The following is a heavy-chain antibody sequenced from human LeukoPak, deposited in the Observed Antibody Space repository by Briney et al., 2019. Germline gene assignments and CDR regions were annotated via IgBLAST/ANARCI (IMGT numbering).Heavy chain of an antibody. V-gene: IGHV4-61*02. J-gene: IGHJ4*02. Sequence: SETLSLTCTVSGGSISSGSYYWSWIRQPAGKGLEWIGRIYTSGSTNYNPSLRSRVTISVDTSKNQFSLKLSSVTAADTAVYYCARDPYCSGGSCYSYWGQGTLVTVSS. D-gene: IGHD2-15*01. CDR2: IYTSGST. CDR3: ARDPYCSGGSCYSY. CDR1: GGSISSGSYY.